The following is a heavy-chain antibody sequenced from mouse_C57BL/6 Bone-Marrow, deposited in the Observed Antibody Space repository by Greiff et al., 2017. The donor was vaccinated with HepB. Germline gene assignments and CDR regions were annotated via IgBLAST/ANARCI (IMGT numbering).Heavy chain of an antibody. V-gene: IGHV1-74*01. CDR3: AMSTTVVGVDY. J-gene: IGHJ2*01. D-gene: IGHD1-1*01. CDR1: GYTFTSYW. Sequence: QVHVKQPGAELVKPGASVKVSCKASGYTFTSYWMHWVKQRPGQGLEWIGRIHPSDSDTNYNQKFKGKATLTVDKSSSTAYMQLSSLTSEDSAVYYSAMSTTVVGVDYWGQGTTLTVSP. CDR2: IHPSDSDT.